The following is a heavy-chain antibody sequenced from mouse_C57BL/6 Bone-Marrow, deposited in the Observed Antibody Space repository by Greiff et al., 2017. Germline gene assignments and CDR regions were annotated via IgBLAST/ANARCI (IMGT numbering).Heavy chain of an antibody. J-gene: IGHJ4*01. CDR1: GFSFNTYA. CDR3: VRRSNYVPMDY. Sequence: DVKLVESGGGLVQPKGSLKLSCAASGFSFNTYAMNWVRQAPGKGLEWVARIRSKSNNYATYYADSVKDRFTISRDDSESMLYLQMNNLKTEDTAMYYCVRRSNYVPMDYWGQGTSVTVSS. CDR2: IRSKSNNYAT. V-gene: IGHV10-1*01. D-gene: IGHD2-5*01.